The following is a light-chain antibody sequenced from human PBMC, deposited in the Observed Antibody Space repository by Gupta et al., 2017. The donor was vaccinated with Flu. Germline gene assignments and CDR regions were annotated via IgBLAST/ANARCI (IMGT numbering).Light chain of an antibody. CDR1: RLGDEY. CDR3: QAWDSSTVV. CDR2: QDN. J-gene: IGLJ2*01. Sequence: SYELTQPPSVSVSPGLTARISCSGDRLGDEYAWWYQQKPGQSPVLVIYQDNKRPSGIPERFSGSSAGNTVTLTISGTQAMDEADYYCQAWDSSTVVFGGGTKLTVL. V-gene: IGLV3-1*01.